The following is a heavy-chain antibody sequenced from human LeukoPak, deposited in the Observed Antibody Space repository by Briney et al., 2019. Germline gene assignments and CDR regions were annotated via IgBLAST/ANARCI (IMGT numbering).Heavy chain of an antibody. V-gene: IGHV4-38-2*02. CDR1: GYSISSGYY. D-gene: IGHD1-26*01. Sequence: SETLSLTCTVSGYSISSGYYWGWIRQPPGKGLEWIGSIYHSGSTYYNPSLKSRVTISVDTSKNQFSLKLSSVTAADTAVYYCARLRRVGATPFDYWGQGTLVTVSS. CDR3: ARLRRVGATPFDY. CDR2: IYHSGST. J-gene: IGHJ4*02.